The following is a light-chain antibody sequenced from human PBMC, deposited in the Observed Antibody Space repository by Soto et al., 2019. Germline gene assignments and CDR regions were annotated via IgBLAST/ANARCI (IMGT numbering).Light chain of an antibody. CDR3: SSYTSSSTLYV. CDR1: SSDVGDNNY. J-gene: IGLJ1*01. Sequence: QSALTQPASVSGSPGQSITISCTGTSSDVGDNNYVSWYQQHPGKAPKLMIYDVTDRPSGVSNRFSGSKSGNTASLTISGLHAEDEADYYCSSYTSSSTLYVFGTGTKLTVL. CDR2: DVT. V-gene: IGLV2-14*01.